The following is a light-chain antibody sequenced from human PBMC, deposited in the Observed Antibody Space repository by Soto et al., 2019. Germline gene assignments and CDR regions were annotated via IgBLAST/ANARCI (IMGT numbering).Light chain of an antibody. CDR2: KAA. J-gene: IGKJ1*01. V-gene: IGKV1-5*03. Sequence: DIQMTQSPSTLSASVGDRVTITCRASQSISTTSAWYQQKPGKAPNVLIYKAASFESGGPSSFSGSGSGTALTLTISSLQHDEFESYYWQHCDSYWTFGQGTKVEIK. CDR1: QSISTT. CDR3: QHCDSYWT.